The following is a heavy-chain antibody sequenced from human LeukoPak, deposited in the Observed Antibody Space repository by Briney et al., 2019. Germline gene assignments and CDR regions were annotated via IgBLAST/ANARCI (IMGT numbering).Heavy chain of an antibody. D-gene: IGHD3-10*01. V-gene: IGHV3-23*01. Sequence: GGSLRLSCAASGFSFSVYAMTWVRQAPGKGLEWVSGISASGSGTYYADSVKGRFTISRDNSKNTLDLQMNSLRVEDTAVYYCAKDNGRLVRGTIDYWGQGTLVPVSS. CDR2: ISASGSGT. J-gene: IGHJ4*02. CDR1: GFSFSVYA. CDR3: AKDNGRLVRGTIDY.